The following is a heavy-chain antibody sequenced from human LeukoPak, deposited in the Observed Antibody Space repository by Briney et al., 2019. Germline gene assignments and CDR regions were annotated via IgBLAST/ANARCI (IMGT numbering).Heavy chain of an antibody. J-gene: IGHJ5*02. V-gene: IGHV3-23*01. Sequence: GGSLRLSCAASGFTFSSYALRWVRQAPGKGLEWVSAISGSGGSTYYADSVKGRFTISRDNSKNTLYLQMNSLRAEDTAVYYCAKDGGYDLYNWFDPWGQGTLVTVSS. CDR1: GFTFSSYA. D-gene: IGHD5-12*01. CDR3: AKDGGYDLYNWFDP. CDR2: ISGSGGST.